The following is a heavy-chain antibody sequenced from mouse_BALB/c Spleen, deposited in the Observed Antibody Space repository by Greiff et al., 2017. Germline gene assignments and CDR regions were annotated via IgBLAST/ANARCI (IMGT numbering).Heavy chain of an antibody. V-gene: IGHV2-2*02. D-gene: IGHD2-2*01. CDR1: GFSLTSYG. Sequence: VQRVESGPGLVQPSQSLSITCTVSGFSLTSYGVHWVRQSPGKGLEWLGVIWSGGSTDYNAAFISRLSISKDNSKSQVFFKMNSLQANDTAIYYCARNWGLRKGWYFDVWGAGTTVTVSS. CDR3: ARNWGLRKGWYFDV. CDR2: IWSGGST. J-gene: IGHJ1*01.